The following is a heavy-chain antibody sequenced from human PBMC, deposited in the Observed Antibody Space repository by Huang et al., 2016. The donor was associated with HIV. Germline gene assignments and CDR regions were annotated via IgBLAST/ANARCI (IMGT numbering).Heavy chain of an antibody. CDR2: ISGYNGNT. CDR1: GYTFTRYG. D-gene: IGHD1-26*01. J-gene: IGHJ2*01. V-gene: IGHV1-18*01. CDR3: ARGISGNYVDWYFDL. Sequence: QVQLVQSGAEVKKPGASVKVSCKASGYTFTRYGISWVRQAPGQGLEWMGWISGYNGNTHYAQNRQGRVTMTTDTSTSTAYMELRSLRSDDTAVYYCARGISGNYVDWYFDLWGRGTLVTVSS.